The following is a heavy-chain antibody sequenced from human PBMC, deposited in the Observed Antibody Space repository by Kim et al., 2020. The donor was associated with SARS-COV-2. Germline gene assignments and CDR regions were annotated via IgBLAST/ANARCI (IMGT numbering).Heavy chain of an antibody. V-gene: IGHV3-74*01. D-gene: IGHD3-22*01. Sequence: GGSLRLSCAASGFTFSSYWMHWVRQAPGKGLVWVSRINSDGSSTSYADSVKGRFTISRDNAKNTLYLQMNSLRAEGTAVYYCARDLDYYDSSGYSGRTGYFDYWGQGTLVTVSS. CDR3: ARDLDYYDSSGYSGRTGYFDY. CDR1: GFTFSSYW. J-gene: IGHJ4*02. CDR2: INSDGSST.